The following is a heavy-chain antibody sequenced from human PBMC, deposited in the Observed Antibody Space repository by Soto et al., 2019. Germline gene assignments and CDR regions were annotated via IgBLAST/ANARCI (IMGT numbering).Heavy chain of an antibody. D-gene: IGHD3-3*01. Sequence: QVQLQESGPGLVKPSETLSLTCTVSGGSISSYYWSWIRQPPGKGLEWIGYIYYSGSTNYNPSLKSRVTISVDTSKNQFSLKLSSVTAADTAVYYCARGGYYDFWSGYHDAFDIWGQGTMVTVSS. CDR1: GGSISSYY. CDR2: IYYSGST. V-gene: IGHV4-59*01. CDR3: ARGGYYDFWSGYHDAFDI. J-gene: IGHJ3*02.